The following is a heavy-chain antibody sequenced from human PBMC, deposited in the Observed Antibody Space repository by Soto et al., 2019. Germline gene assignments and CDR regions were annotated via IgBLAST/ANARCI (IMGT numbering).Heavy chain of an antibody. Sequence: SGPTLVNPTHTLTLTCTFSGFSLSTSGMCVSWIRQPPGKALGWLALIDWDDDKYYSTSLKTRLTISKDTSKNQVVLTMTNMDPVDTATYYCARIGSAGSLPDYWGQGTLVTVSA. J-gene: IGHJ4*02. CDR1: GFSLSTSGMC. D-gene: IGHD6-19*01. CDR2: IDWDDDK. V-gene: IGHV2-70*01. CDR3: ARIGSAGSLPDY.